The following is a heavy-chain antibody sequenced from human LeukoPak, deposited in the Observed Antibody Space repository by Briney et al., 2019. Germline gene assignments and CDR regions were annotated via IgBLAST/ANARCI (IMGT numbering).Heavy chain of an antibody. CDR3: ARVLEDYYGSGSPGNDY. CDR1: GFTFSDYY. J-gene: IGHJ4*02. D-gene: IGHD3-10*01. V-gene: IGHV3-11*01. CDR2: ISSSGSTI. Sequence: GGSLRLSCAASGFTFSDYYMSWIHQSPGKGLEWVSYISSSGSTIYYADSVKGRFTISRDNAKNSLYLQMNSLRAEDTAVYYCARVLEDYYGSGSPGNDYWGQGTLVTVSS.